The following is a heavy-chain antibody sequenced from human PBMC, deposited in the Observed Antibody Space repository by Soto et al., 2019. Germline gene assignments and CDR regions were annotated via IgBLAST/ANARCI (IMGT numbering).Heavy chain of an antibody. CDR1: GYTFTGYY. D-gene: IGHD3-22*01. CDR2: INPNSGGT. CDR3: ARATDLYDSSGEGAFDI. V-gene: IGHV1-2*04. Sequence: ASVKVSCKASGYTFTGYYMHWVRQAPGQGLEWMGWINPNSGGTNYAQKFQGWVTMTRDTSISTAYMELSRLRSDDTAVYYCARATDLYDSSGEGAFDIWGQGTMVTVSS. J-gene: IGHJ3*02.